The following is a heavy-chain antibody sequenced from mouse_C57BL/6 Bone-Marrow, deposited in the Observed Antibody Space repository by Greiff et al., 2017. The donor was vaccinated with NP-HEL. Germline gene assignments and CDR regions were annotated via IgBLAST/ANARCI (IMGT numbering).Heavy chain of an antibody. CDR2: IYPGSGST. V-gene: IGHV1-55*01. D-gene: IGHD1-1*01. CDR3: ARGSTRVVPPFAY. CDR1: GYTFTSYW. J-gene: IGHJ3*01. Sequence: VQLQQPGAELVKPGASVKMSCKASGYTFTSYWITWVKQRPGQGLEWIGDIYPGSGSTNYNEKFKSKATLTVDTSSSTAYMQLSSLTSEDSAVYYCARGSTRVVPPFAYWGQGTLVTVSA.